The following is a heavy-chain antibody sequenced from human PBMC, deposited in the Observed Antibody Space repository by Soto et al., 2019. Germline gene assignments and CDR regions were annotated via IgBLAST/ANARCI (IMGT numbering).Heavy chain of an antibody. V-gene: IGHV3-74*01. J-gene: IGHJ5*01. CDR1: GFTFSSHW. CDR2: INGDGSST. CDR3: AGSPGLSRISGTTLGA. D-gene: IGHD1-7*01. Sequence: EVQLVESGGGLVQPGGSLRLSCAASGFTFSSHWMHWVRQAPGKGLVWVSRINGDGSSTIYADSVKGRFTISRDNAKNMLYLQVNSLRADDTAVYYCAGSPGLSRISGTTLGAWGQGTLVTDSS.